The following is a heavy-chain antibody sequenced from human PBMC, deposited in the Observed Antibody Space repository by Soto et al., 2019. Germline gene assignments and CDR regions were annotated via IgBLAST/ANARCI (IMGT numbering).Heavy chain of an antibody. V-gene: IGHV4-31*03. CDR2: IYYSGST. CDR3: ARIRGYSYEWNYFDY. D-gene: IGHD5-18*01. Sequence: SETLSLTCTVSGGSISSGGYYWSWIRQHPGKGLEWIGYIYYSGSTYYNPSLKSRVTISVDTSKNQFSLKLSSVTAADTAVYYCARIRGYSYEWNYFDYWGQGTLVTVSS. J-gene: IGHJ4*02. CDR1: GGSISSGGYY.